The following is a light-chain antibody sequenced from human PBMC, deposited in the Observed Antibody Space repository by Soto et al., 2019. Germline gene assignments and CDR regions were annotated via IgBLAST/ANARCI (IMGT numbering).Light chain of an antibody. Sequence: AIQMTQSPSSLSASVGDRVTITCRASQGIRNDLDWFQQKPGKAPKLLIYAASNLQSGVQARFSGSGSGTDFTITISSLQPEDFGTYYCMQKYFYPFTFGPGTKVDIK. CDR1: QGIRND. CDR3: MQKYFYPFT. J-gene: IGKJ3*01. CDR2: AAS. V-gene: IGKV1-6*01.